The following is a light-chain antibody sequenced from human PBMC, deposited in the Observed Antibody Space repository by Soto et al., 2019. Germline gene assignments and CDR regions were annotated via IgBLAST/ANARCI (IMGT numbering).Light chain of an antibody. J-gene: IGKJ4*01. Sequence: DIQMTQSPSSLSASVGDRVTITCQASQDISNHLNWYQQTSGTAPKLLIYGAYNLETGVPSRFTGSQSGTHFNFPITSLQPEDVATYFCQQCGNLPPTFGGGTKVEI. CDR3: QQCGNLPPT. CDR1: QDISNH. V-gene: IGKV1-33*01. CDR2: GAY.